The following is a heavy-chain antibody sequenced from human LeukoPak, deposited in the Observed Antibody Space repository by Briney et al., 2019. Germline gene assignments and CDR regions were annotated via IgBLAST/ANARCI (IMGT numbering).Heavy chain of an antibody. CDR1: GGSISSGGYY. D-gene: IGHD1-20*01. J-gene: IGHJ3*02. CDR3: ARDGLTGIEGLAFDI. Sequence: PSETLSLTCTVSGGSISSGGYYWSWIRQHPGKGLEWIGYIYYSGSTYYNPSLKSRVTISVDTSKNQFSLKLSSVTAADTAVYYCARDGLTGIEGLAFDIWGQGTMVTVSS. V-gene: IGHV4-31*03. CDR2: IYYSGST.